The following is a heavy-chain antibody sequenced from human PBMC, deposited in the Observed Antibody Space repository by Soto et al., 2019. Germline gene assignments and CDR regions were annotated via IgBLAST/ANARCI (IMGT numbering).Heavy chain of an antibody. CDR3: AKVRIQLWLDGY. D-gene: IGHD5-18*01. CDR2: ISGSGGST. Sequence: GSLRLSCAASGFTFSSYATSWVRQAPGKGLEWVSAISGSGGSTYYADSVKGRFTISRDNSKNTLYLQMNSLRAEDTAVYYCAKVRIQLWLDGYWGQGTLVTVSS. V-gene: IGHV3-23*01. J-gene: IGHJ4*02. CDR1: GFTFSSYA.